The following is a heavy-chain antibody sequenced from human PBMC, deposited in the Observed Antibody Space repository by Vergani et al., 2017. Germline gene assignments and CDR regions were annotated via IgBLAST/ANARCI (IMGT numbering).Heavy chain of an antibody. Sequence: EVQLVESGGGLVKPGGSLRLSCAASGFTFSSYSMNWVRQAPGKGLEWVANIKQDGSEKYYVDSVKGRFTISRDNAKNSLYLQMNSLRAEDTAVYYCAREASGIAENFDYWGQGTLVTVSS. D-gene: IGHD3-10*01. J-gene: IGHJ4*02. CDR2: IKQDGSEK. CDR3: AREASGIAENFDY. V-gene: IGHV3-7*01. CDR1: GFTFSSYS.